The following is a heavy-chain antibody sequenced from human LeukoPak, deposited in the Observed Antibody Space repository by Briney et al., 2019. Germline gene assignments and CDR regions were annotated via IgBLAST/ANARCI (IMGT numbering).Heavy chain of an antibody. CDR1: GGSIGSYY. Sequence: KPSETLSLTCTVSGGSIGSYYWSWIRQPAGEGLEWIWRIYTSGGTNYNPSLRSRVTMSVDTSKNQFSLKLSSVTAADTAVYYCARVRTYYYDSSGYYGAPGAFDIWGQGTMVTVSS. CDR2: IYTSGGT. J-gene: IGHJ3*02. D-gene: IGHD3-22*01. CDR3: ARVRTYYYDSSGYYGAPGAFDI. V-gene: IGHV4-4*07.